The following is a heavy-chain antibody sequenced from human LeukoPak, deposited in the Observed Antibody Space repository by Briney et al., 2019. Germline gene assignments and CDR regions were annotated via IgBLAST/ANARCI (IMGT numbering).Heavy chain of an antibody. D-gene: IGHD1-14*01. CDR3: ARDYHRGCFDY. CDR2: ISSSSSTI. CDR1: GFTSSSYS. Sequence: GGSLRLSCAASGFTSSSYSMNWVRQAPGKGLEWVSYISSSSSTIYYADSVKGRFTISRDNAKNSLYLQMNSLRAEDTAVYYCARDYHRGCFDYWGQGTLVTVSS. J-gene: IGHJ4*02. V-gene: IGHV3-48*01.